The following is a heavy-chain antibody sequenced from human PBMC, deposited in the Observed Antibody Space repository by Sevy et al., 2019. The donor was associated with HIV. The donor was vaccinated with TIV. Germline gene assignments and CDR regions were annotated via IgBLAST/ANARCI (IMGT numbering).Heavy chain of an antibody. D-gene: IGHD4-17*01. V-gene: IGHV3-21*01. J-gene: IGHJ4*02. CDR2: IRSTGTDK. CDR3: ARDRGYGDYGGEFDY. Sequence: GGSLRLSCAASGFTFSYYSMNWVRQAPGKGLEWVSSIRSTGTDKRYADSVKGRFTIPRDNAQNPLSLQMNSLRAEDTAVYYCARDRGYGDYGGEFDYWGQGTLVTVSS. CDR1: GFTFSYYS.